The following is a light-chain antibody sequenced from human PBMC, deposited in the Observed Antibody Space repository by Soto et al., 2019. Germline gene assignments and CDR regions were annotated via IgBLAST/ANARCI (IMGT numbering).Light chain of an antibody. CDR2: GNS. CDR3: QSYACSRSGWKV. CDR1: SSNIGAGYD. V-gene: IGLV1-40*01. J-gene: IGLJ2*01. Sequence: QSVLTQLPSVSGAPGQRVTISCTGSSSNIGAGYDVHWYQQLPGTAPKLLIYGNSNRPSGVPDRFSGSKSGTSASLAITGLQAEDEADYYCQSYACSRSGWKVFGGGTKLTVL.